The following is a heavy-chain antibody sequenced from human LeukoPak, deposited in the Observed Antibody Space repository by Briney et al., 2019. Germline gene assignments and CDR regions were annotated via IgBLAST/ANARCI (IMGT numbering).Heavy chain of an antibody. CDR3: AREEITIFGVVIDY. V-gene: IGHV1-18*01. CDR2: ISANNGNT. CDR1: GYTFTSYA. J-gene: IGHJ4*02. D-gene: IGHD3-3*01. Sequence: ASVKVSCKSSGYTFTSYAIHWVRQAPGQRLEWMGWISANNGNTNYAQKLQGRVTMTTDTSTSTAYMELRSLRSDDTAVYYCAREEITIFGVVIDYWGQGTLVTVSS.